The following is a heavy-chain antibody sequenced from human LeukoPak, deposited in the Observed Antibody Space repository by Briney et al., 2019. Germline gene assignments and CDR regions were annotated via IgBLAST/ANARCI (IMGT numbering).Heavy chain of an antibody. Sequence: SETLSLICTVSGGSISSYYWSWIRQPPGKGLEWIGYIYHSGSTYYNPSLKSRVTISVDRSKNQFSLKLSSVTAADTAVYYCARDLRVPWGQGTLVTVSS. J-gene: IGHJ5*02. CDR3: ARDLRVP. CDR1: GGSISSYY. V-gene: IGHV4-59*12. CDR2: IYHSGST.